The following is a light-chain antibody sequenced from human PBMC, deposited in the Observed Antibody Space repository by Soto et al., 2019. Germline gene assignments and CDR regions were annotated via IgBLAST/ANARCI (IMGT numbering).Light chain of an antibody. V-gene: IGKV1-39*01. CDR2: AAS. J-gene: IGKJ1*01. CDR1: HNINNY. Sequence: DIQMTQSPASLSASVGDRVTITCRASHNINNYLSWYQQKPGKAPKLLIYAASTLQSGVASRFSGSGSATDFTLTINSLQPEDFATYYCQHYNSYSEAFGQGTKVDI. CDR3: QHYNSYSEA.